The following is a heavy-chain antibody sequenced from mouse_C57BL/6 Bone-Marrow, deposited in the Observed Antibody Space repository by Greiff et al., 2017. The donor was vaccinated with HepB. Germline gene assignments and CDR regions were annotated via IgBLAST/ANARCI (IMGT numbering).Heavy chain of an antibody. V-gene: IGHV1-81*01. Sequence: VQLQQSGAELARPGASVKLSCKASGYTFTSYGISWVKQRTGQGLEWIGEIYPRSGNTYYNEKFKGKATRTADKSSSTAYMELRSLTSEDSAVYVCSRYHYYGSSYWFAYWGQGTLVTVAA. D-gene: IGHD1-1*01. CDR1: GYTFTSYG. J-gene: IGHJ3*01. CDR3: SRYHYYGSSYWFAY. CDR2: IYPRSGNT.